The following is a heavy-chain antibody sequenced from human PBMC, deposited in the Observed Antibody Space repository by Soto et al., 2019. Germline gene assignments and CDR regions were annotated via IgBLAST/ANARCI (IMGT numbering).Heavy chain of an antibody. V-gene: IGHV1-18*01. CDR2: ISAYNGNT. Sequence: EASVKVSCKAPGYTFTSYGISWVRQAPGQGLEWMGWISAYNGNTNYAQKLQGRVTMTTDTSTSTAYMELRSLRSDDTAVYYCARTNYDILTGYYISPNWFDPWGQGTLVTVSS. J-gene: IGHJ5*02. CDR3: ARTNYDILTGYYISPNWFDP. CDR1: GYTFTSYG. D-gene: IGHD3-9*01.